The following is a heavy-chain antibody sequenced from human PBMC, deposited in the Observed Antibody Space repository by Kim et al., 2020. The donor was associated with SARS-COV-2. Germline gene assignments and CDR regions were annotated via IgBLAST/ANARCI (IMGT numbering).Heavy chain of an antibody. V-gene: IGHV1-3*01. J-gene: IGHJ4*02. Sequence: ASVKVSCKASGYTFTSYTIHWVRQAPGQRLEWMGWISAVNDNTRYSQNFQGRVTITRDTSASTAYMELSSLRSEDTAVYYCARARAPEQMWTHFDYLGQG. CDR2: ISAVNDNT. CDR3: ARARAPEQMWTHFDY. CDR1: GYTFTSYT. D-gene: IGHD2-21*01.